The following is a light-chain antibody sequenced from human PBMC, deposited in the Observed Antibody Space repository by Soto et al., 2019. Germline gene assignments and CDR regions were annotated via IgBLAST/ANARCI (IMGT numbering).Light chain of an antibody. V-gene: IGLV2-23*03. Sequence: ALTQPASVSGSPGKSITTSCTGTNNIVGGYKLVSWYQQHPGKVPKVVIYEGSKRPSGVSNRFSGSKSGNTASLTISGLQAEDEAYYYCWSYAGNTIFVFGGGTQLTVL. CDR2: EGS. J-gene: IGLJ2*01. CDR1: NNIVGGYKL. CDR3: WSYAGNTIFV.